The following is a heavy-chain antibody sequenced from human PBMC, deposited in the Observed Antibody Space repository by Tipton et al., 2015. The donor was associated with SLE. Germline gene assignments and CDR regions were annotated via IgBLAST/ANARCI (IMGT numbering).Heavy chain of an antibody. Sequence: TLSLTCTVSGGSISSGSYYWSWIRQPAGKGLEWIGRIYTSGSTNYNPSLKSRVTISVDTSKNQFSLKLSSVTAADTAVYYCARDRRWLQSLGYFDYWGQGTLVTVSS. D-gene: IGHD5-24*01. V-gene: IGHV4-61*02. CDR1: GGSISSGSYY. CDR3: ARDRRWLQSLGYFDY. J-gene: IGHJ4*02. CDR2: IYTSGST.